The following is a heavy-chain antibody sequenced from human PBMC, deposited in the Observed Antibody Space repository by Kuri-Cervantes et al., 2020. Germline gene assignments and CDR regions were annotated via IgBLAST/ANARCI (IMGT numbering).Heavy chain of an antibody. CDR3: ARGPTGGYSFDY. CDR1: GGSISSGGYS. D-gene: IGHD2-2*03. CDR2: IYHSGST. J-gene: IGHJ4*02. Sequence: SQTLSLTCAVSGGSISSGGYSWSWIRQPPGKGLEWIGYIYHSGSTYYNPSLKSRVTISVDRSKNQFSLKLSSVTAADTAVYYCARGPTGGYSFDYWGQGTLVTSPQ. V-gene: IGHV4-30-2*01.